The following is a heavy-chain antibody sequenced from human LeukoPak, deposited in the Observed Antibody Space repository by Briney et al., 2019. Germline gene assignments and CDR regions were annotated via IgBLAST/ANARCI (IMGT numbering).Heavy chain of an antibody. D-gene: IGHD3-22*01. CDR3: AKDYYDETDY. V-gene: IGHV3-23*01. J-gene: IGHJ4*02. CDR1: GFTVSSNY. Sequence: GGSLRLSCAASGFTVSSNYMSWVRQAPGKGLEWVSAISGSGGSTYYADSVKGRFTISRDNSKNTLYLQMNSLRAEDTAVYYCAKDYYDETDYWGQGTLVTVSS. CDR2: ISGSGGST.